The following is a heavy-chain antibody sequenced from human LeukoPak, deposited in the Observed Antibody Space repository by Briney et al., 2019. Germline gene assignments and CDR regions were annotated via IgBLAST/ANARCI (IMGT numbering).Heavy chain of an antibody. CDR1: GGSFTGSFSTYY. CDR2: INHSGST. Sequence: PSETLSLTCAVSGGSFTGSFSTYYWSWIRQPPGNGLEWIGEINHSGSTTYNPSLKSRVTISIDTSENHFSLKLSSVTAADTAMYYCARNGWYSVDYWGQGTQVIVSS. D-gene: IGHD6-19*01. CDR3: ARNGWYSVDY. J-gene: IGHJ4*02. V-gene: IGHV4-34*01.